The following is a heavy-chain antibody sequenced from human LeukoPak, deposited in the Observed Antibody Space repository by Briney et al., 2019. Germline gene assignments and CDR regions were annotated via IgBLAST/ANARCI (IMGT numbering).Heavy chain of an antibody. CDR3: ANWPNGYSSQQRGEDYFDY. Sequence: PGGSLRLSCAASGFTFSSYGMSWVRQAPGKGLEWVSAISGSGGSTYYADSVKGRFTISRDNSKNTLYLQMNSLRAEDTAVYYCANWPNGYSSQQRGEDYFDYWGQGTLVTVSS. J-gene: IGHJ4*02. CDR2: ISGSGGST. CDR1: GFTFSSYG. V-gene: IGHV3-23*01. D-gene: IGHD6-19*01.